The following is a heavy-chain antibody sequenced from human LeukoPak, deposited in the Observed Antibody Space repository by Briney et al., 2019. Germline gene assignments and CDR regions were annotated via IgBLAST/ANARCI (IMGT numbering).Heavy chain of an antibody. CDR3: AKSGSSSPPRDPFHT. CDR2: ISGSGGST. CDR1: GFTFSSFA. D-gene: IGHD3-10*01. J-gene: IGHJ3*02. V-gene: IGHV3-23*01. Sequence: GGSLRLSCAASGFTFSSFAMSWVRLAPGKGLEWVSAISGSGGSTYYADSVKGRFTISRDNSKNTLYLQMNSLRAEDTAVYYCAKSGSSSPPRDPFHTWGQGTLVTVSS.